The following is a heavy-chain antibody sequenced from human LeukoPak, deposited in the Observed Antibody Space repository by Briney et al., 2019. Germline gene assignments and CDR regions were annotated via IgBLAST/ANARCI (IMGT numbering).Heavy chain of an antibody. V-gene: IGHV4-59*01. CDR2: IYYSGST. CDR1: GGSISSYY. J-gene: IGHJ5*02. Sequence: PSETLSLTCTVSGGSISSYYWSWIRQPPGKGLEWIGYIYYSGSTNHNPSLKSRVTISVDTSKNQFSLKLSSVTAADTAVYYCARDRYYYGSGSNWFDPWGQGTLVTVSS. CDR3: ARDRYYYGSGSNWFDP. D-gene: IGHD3-10*01.